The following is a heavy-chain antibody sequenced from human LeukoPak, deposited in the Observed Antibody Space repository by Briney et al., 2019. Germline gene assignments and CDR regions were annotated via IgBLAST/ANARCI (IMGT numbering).Heavy chain of an antibody. CDR2: MNPNSGNT. J-gene: IGHJ6*03. V-gene: IGHV1-8*02. D-gene: IGHD2-2*01. CDR3: ARGTIVVVPAAILSYYYYMDV. CDR1: GYTFTSYY. Sequence: ASVKVSCNASGYTFTSYYMHWVRQAPGQGLEWMGWMNPNSGNTGYAQKFQGRVTMTRNTSISTAYMELSSLRSEDTAVYYCARGTIVVVPAAILSYYYYMDVWGKGTTVTISS.